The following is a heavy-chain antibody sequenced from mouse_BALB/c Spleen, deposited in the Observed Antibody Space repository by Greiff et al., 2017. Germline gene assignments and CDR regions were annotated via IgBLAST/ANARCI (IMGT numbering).Heavy chain of an antibody. D-gene: IGHD4-1*01. V-gene: IGHV5-17*02. Sequence: EVHLVESGGGLVQPGGSRKLSCAASGFTFSSFGMHWVRQAPEKGLEWVAYISSGSSTIYYADTVKGRFTISRDNPKNTLFLQMTSLRSEDTAMYYCARWDDRFAYWGQGTLVTVSA. J-gene: IGHJ3*01. CDR2: ISSGSSTI. CDR3: ARWDDRFAY. CDR1: GFTFSSFG.